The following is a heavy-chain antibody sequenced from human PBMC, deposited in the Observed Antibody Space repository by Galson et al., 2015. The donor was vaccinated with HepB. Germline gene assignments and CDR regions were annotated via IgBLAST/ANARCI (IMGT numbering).Heavy chain of an antibody. V-gene: IGHV4-59*01. J-gene: IGHJ4*02. CDR3: AREGGNYYDSSCELDY. D-gene: IGHD3-22*01. CDR1: GGSISSYY. Sequence: SEPLSLTCTVSGGSISSYYWSWIRQPPGKGLEWIGYIYYSGSTNYNPSLKSRVTISVDTSKNQFSLKLSSVTAADTAVYYCAREGGNYYDSSCELDYWGQGTLVTVSS. CDR2: IYYSGST.